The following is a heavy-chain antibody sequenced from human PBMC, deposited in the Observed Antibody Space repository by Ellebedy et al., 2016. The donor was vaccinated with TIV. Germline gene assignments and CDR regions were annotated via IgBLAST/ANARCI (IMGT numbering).Heavy chain of an antibody. V-gene: IGHV4-39*01. J-gene: IGHJ6*02. CDR1: GDSISGSDW. CDR3: ATSSVSGYYYYGVDV. D-gene: IGHD3-10*01. Sequence: SETLSLXCHVSGDSISGSDWWSWVRQTPGKGLEWIGSIYYSGSTHYNPSLKSRVIISVDTSKNQFSLKLSSVTAADTAVYYCATSSVSGYYYYGVDVWGQGTTVTVSS. CDR2: IYYSGST.